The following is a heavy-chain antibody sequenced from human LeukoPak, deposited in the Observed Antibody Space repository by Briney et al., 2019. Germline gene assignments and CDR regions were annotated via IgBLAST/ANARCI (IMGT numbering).Heavy chain of an antibody. CDR3: VRAVMGRWLQFLRGMGAFDI. J-gene: IGHJ3*02. V-gene: IGHV4-34*01. Sequence: SETLSLTCAVYIDSFTNYYWNWIRQTPGKGLEWTGEVNDSGGTNTNPSLRSRVILSVDTSKNQFSLKLSSVTAADTAVYYCVRAVMGRWLQFLRGMGAFDIWGQGTMVTVSS. D-gene: IGHD5-24*01. CDR1: IDSFTNYY. CDR2: VNDSGGT.